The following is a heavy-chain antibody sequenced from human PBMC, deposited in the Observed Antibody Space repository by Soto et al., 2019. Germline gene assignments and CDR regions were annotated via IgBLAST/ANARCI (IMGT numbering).Heavy chain of an antibody. CDR2: IIPIFGTA. Sequence: QVQLVQSGAEVKKPGSSVKVSCKASGGTFSSYAVSWVRQPPGQGLEWMGGIIPIFGTADYAQKFQGRVTITADESTSTAYMELSSLRSEDTAVYYCARHVPAAGYYYGMDVWGQGTTVTVSS. CDR3: ARHVPAAGYYYGMDV. V-gene: IGHV1-69*12. CDR1: GGTFSSYA. J-gene: IGHJ6*02. D-gene: IGHD2-2*01.